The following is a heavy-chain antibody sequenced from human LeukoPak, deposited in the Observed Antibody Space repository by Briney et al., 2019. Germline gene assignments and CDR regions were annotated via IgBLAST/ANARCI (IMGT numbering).Heavy chain of an antibody. CDR3: AVQTTKSRSVGGY. V-gene: IGHV4-39*01. CDR2: IYYSGST. Sequence: SSETLSLXCTVSGGSISSSSYYWGWIRQPPGKGLEWIGSIYYSGSTYYNPSLKSRVTISVDTSKNQFSLKLSSVTAADTAVYYCAVQTTKSRSVGGYWGQGTLVTVSS. CDR1: GGSISSSSYY. D-gene: IGHD1-1*01. J-gene: IGHJ4*02.